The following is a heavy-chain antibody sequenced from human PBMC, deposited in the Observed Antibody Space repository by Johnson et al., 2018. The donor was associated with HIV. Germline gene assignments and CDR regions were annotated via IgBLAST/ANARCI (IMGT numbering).Heavy chain of an antibody. J-gene: IGHJ3*02. Sequence: QVQLVESGGGVVQPGTSLRLSCAASGFTFSSFAMHWVRQAPGKGLEWVTFISYDGSNKYYADSVKGRFTISRDNSKNTLYLQMNSLRAEDTAVYYCARDEPYNLNAFDIWGQGTMVTVSS. CDR1: GFTFSSFA. V-gene: IGHV3-30*04. CDR3: ARDEPYNLNAFDI. CDR2: ISYDGSNK. D-gene: IGHD5-24*01.